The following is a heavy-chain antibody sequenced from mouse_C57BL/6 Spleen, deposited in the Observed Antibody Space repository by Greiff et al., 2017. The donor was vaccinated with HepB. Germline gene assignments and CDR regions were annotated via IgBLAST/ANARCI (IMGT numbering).Heavy chain of an antibody. V-gene: IGHV1-82*01. CDR3: ARWGSSYLDY. D-gene: IGHD1-1*01. CDR2: IYPGDGDT. J-gene: IGHJ2*01. Sequence: VHLVESGPELVKPGASVKISCKASGYAFSSSWMNWVKQRPGKGLEWIGRIYPGDGDTNYNGKFKGKATLTADKSSSTAYMQLSSLTSEDSAVYFCARWGSSYLDYWGQGTTLTVSS. CDR1: GYAFSSSW.